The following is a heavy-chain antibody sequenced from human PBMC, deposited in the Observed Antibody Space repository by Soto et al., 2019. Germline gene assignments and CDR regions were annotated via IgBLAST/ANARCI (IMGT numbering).Heavy chain of an antibody. V-gene: IGHV3-9*01. CDR1: GFTFDDYA. CDR2: ISWNSGSI. D-gene: IGHD6-19*01. CDR3: AKGKGRGIAVAGTFDH. Sequence: EVQLVESGGGLVQPGRSLRLSCAASGFTFDDYAMHWVRQAPGKGLEWVSGISWNSGSIGYADSVKGRFTISRDNAKNFLYLQVNSLRAEDTALYYCAKGKGRGIAVAGTFDHWGQGTLVTVSS. J-gene: IGHJ4*02.